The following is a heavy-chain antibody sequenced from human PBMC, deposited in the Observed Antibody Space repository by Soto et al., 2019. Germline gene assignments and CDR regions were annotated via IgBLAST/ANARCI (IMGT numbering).Heavy chain of an antibody. J-gene: IGHJ4*02. CDR1: GFTFSSYA. Sequence: QVQLVESGGGVVQPGRSLRLSCAASGFTFSSYAMHWVRQAPGKGLEWVAVISYDGSNKYYADSVKGRFTISRDNSKNTLYLQMNSLRAEDTAVYYCARGDIVVVVAATLPEDYWGQGTLVTVSS. V-gene: IGHV3-30-3*01. CDR3: ARGDIVVVVAATLPEDY. D-gene: IGHD2-15*01. CDR2: ISYDGSNK.